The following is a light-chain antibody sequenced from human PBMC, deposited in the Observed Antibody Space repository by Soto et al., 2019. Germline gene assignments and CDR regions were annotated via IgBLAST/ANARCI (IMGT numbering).Light chain of an antibody. CDR3: QKYNNAPWT. CDR1: QCIRKY. J-gene: IGKJ1*01. Sequence: IQMTQSPSSLSASVGDRVTITCRARQCIRKYLAWYQQKPWKVPKLLIYASSTLQSGVASRFSGSGSGTDLTLTISILQPEDVAAYYCQKYNNAPWTVGQGTKVEIK. CDR2: ASS. V-gene: IGKV1-27*01.